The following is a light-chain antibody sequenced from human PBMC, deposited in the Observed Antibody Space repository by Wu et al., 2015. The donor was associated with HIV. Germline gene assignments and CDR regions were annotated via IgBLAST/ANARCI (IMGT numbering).Light chain of an antibody. J-gene: IGKJ4*01. V-gene: IGKV3-15*01. CDR2: GAS. CDR3: QQYNNWPPLT. Sequence: EIVLAQSPGSLSLSPGERATLSCRASQNVINNYLAWYQHKVGQAPRLLIYGASTRATGIPVRFSGSGSGTEFTLTISSMQSEDFAVYYCQQYNNWPPLTFGGGTKVEIK. CDR1: QNVINN.